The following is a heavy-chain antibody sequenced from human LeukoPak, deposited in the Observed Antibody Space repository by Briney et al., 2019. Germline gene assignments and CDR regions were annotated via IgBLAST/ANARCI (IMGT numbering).Heavy chain of an antibody. V-gene: IGHV4-59*11. D-gene: IGHD3-22*01. CDR2: IYYSGST. Sequence: PSETLSLTCTVSGGSISSHYWSWIRQPPGKGLEWIGYIYYSGSTNYNPSLKSRVTISVDTSKNQFSLKLSSVTAADTAVYYCARDKANYYDSSGYYYGPFDIWGQGTMVTVSS. J-gene: IGHJ3*02. CDR1: GGSISSHY. CDR3: ARDKANYYDSSGYYYGPFDI.